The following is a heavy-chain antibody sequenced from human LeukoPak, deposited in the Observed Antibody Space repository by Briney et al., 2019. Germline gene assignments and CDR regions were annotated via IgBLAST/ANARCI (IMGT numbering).Heavy chain of an antibody. D-gene: IGHD3-3*01. Sequence: GGSLRLSCAASGFTFDDYAMHWVRQAPGKGLEWVSGISWNSGSTGYADSVKGRFTIYRDNGKNSLYLQMNSLRIEDMALYYCAKGSQRFRSGYNNWFDPWGQGTLVTVSS. CDR2: ISWNSGST. CDR3: AKGSQRFRSGYNNWFDP. CDR1: GFTFDDYA. J-gene: IGHJ5*02. V-gene: IGHV3-9*03.